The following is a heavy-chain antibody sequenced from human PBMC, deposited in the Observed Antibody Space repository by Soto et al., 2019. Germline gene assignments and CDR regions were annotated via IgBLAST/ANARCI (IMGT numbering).Heavy chain of an antibody. CDR1: GGSFSGYY. D-gene: IGHD3-10*01. J-gene: IGHJ6*03. V-gene: IGHV4-34*01. CDR3: ARGRVTSTPYCDYYMDV. Sequence: QVQLQQWGAGLLKPSETLSLTCAVYGGSFSGYYWSWIRQPPGKGLEWIGEINHSGSTNYNPSLKSRVTRSVDTSKNQCSLKLSSVTAADTAVYYCARGRVTSTPYCDYYMDVWGKGTTVTVSS. CDR2: INHSGST.